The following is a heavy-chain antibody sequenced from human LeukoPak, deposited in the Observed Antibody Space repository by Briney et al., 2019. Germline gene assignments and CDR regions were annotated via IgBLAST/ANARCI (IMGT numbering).Heavy chain of an antibody. J-gene: IGHJ4*02. Sequence: GGSLTLSCAAAGFTFSDYGIHWVRQAPGQGLEWVAPIWYDGSKKYYTDSVKGRFTISRDNTKSTLYLQLNSLRADDTAVYYGARAHSSSSTFDLWGQGTLVTVSS. CDR2: IWYDGSKK. V-gene: IGHV3-33*01. D-gene: IGHD6-6*01. CDR1: GFTFSDYG. CDR3: ARAHSSSSTFDL.